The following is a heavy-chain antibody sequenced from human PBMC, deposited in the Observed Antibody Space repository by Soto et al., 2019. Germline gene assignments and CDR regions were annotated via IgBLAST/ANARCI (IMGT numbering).Heavy chain of an antibody. Sequence: PWGSLRLSCAASGFTFISYGMHFFRRSPCKWLEWVAVIWYDGSNKYYADSVKGRFTISRDNSKNTLYLQMNSLRAEDTAVYYCARDQDIVVVPAAPLGDYYYYYGMDVWGQGTTVTVSS. J-gene: IGHJ6*02. V-gene: IGHV3-33*01. CDR2: IWYDGSNK. D-gene: IGHD2-2*01. CDR3: ARDQDIVVVPAAPLGDYYYYYGMDV. CDR1: GFTFISYG.